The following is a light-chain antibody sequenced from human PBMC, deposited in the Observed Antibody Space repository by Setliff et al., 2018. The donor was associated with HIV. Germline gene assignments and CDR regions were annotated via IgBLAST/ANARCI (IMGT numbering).Light chain of an antibody. CDR1: SSDGGGYMS. CDR3: CSYAGSDTWI. J-gene: IGLJ2*01. CDR2: DVT. Sequence: QSALTQPASVSGSPGQSITISCTGSSSDGGGYMSVSWYQQYPGEVPKLMIYDVTKRPSGISNRFSGSKSGSTAPLTISGLQAEDEADYYCCSYAGSDTWIFGGGTKVTVL. V-gene: IGLV2-23*02.